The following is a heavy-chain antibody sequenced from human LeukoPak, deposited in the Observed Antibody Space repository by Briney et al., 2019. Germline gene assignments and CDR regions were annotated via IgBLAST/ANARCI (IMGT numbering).Heavy chain of an antibody. CDR2: IYHSGST. CDR1: GGSISSGGYY. CDR3: ARDKRSYDFWSGYHNWFDP. V-gene: IGHV4-30-2*01. D-gene: IGHD3-3*01. Sequence: PSQTLSLTCTVSGGSISSGGYYWSWIRQPPGKGLEWIGYIYHSGSTYYNPSLKSRVTISVDRSKNQFSLKLSSVTAADTAVYYCARDKRSYDFWSGYHNWFDPWGQGTLVTVSS. J-gene: IGHJ5*02.